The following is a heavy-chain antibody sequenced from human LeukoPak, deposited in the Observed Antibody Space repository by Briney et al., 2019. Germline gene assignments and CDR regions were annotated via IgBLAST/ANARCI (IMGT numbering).Heavy chain of an antibody. J-gene: IGHJ4*02. CDR2: ISAYNGNT. Sequence: ASVKVSCKASGGTFSSYAIIWVRQAPGHGLEWMGWISAYNGNTNYAQRLQGRVTMTTDTSTSTAYMELRSLRSDDTAVYYCARDLGVLMVYDRPYYFDYWGQGTLVTVSS. D-gene: IGHD2-8*01. CDR1: GGTFSSYA. CDR3: ARDLGVLMVYDRPYYFDY. V-gene: IGHV1-18*01.